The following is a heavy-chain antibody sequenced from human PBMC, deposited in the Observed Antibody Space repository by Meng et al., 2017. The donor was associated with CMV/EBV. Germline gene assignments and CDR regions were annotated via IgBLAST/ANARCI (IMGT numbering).Heavy chain of an antibody. CDR3: ARVGDLAQYFDY. V-gene: IGHV3-48*03. CDR2: ISSSGSTT. CDR1: GFIFSRYE. Sequence: GGSLRLSCAASGFIFSRYEMNWVRQAPGKGLEWLSYISSSGSTTYYADSVKGRFTISRDDAKNSLSLQMNSLRADDTAVYYCARVGDLAQYFDYWGQGTLVTVSS. J-gene: IGHJ4*02. D-gene: IGHD1-26*01.